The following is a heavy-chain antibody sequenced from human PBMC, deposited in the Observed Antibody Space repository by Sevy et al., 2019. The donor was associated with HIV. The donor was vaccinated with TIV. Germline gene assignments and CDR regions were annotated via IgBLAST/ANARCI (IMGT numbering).Heavy chain of an antibody. J-gene: IGHJ4*02. CDR3: AKGYGDCSGGSCSSIDY. CDR2: ISYDGSNK. CDR1: GFTFSSYG. Sequence: GGSLRLSCAASGFTFSSYGMHWVRQAPGKGLEWVAVISYDGSNKYYADSVKGRFTISRDNSKNTLYLQMNSLRAEDTAVYYCAKGYGDCSGGSCSSIDYWGQGTLVTVSS. D-gene: IGHD2-15*01. V-gene: IGHV3-30*18.